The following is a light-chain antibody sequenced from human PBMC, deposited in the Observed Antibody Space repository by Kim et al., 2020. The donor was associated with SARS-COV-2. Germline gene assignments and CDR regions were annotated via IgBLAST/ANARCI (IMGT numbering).Light chain of an antibody. CDR2: AAS. CDR1: QSVSGL. J-gene: IGKJ4*01. V-gene: IGKV3-11*01. Sequence: SPGEPAPPSGWPSQSVSGLLAWSQQKPGQPPRLLIDAASNRATGIPTRFSGSGYGTDFTLTIYSLEPEDFAVYYCQQRSAWPLAFGGGTKVDIK. CDR3: QQRSAWPLA.